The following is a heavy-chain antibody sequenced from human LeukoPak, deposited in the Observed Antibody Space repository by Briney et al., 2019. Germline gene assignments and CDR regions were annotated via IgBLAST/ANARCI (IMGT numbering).Heavy chain of an antibody. CDR2: IIHIFGTA. Sequence: SVKVSCKASGGTFSSYATSWVRQAPGQGLEWMGRIIHIFGTANYAQKFQGRVTITTDESTSTAYMELSSLRSEDTAVYYCARDYYYDSSGYRRYYYYYYYMDVWGKGTTVTVSS. V-gene: IGHV1-69*05. J-gene: IGHJ6*03. D-gene: IGHD3-22*01. CDR3: ARDYYYDSSGYRRYYYYYYYMDV. CDR1: GGTFSSYA.